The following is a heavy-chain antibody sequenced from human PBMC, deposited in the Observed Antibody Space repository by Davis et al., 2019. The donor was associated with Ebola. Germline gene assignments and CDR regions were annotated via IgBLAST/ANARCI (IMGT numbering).Heavy chain of an antibody. CDR3: ARAPRYGDYGALDY. D-gene: IGHD4-17*01. J-gene: IGHJ4*02. CDR1: GGTFSSYA. Sequence: AASVQVSCKASGGTFSSYAISWVRQAPGQGLEWMGRIIPILGIANYAQKFQGRVTITADKSTSTAYMELSSLRSEDTAVYYCARAPRYGDYGALDYWGQGTLVTVSS. CDR2: IIPILGIA. V-gene: IGHV1-69*04.